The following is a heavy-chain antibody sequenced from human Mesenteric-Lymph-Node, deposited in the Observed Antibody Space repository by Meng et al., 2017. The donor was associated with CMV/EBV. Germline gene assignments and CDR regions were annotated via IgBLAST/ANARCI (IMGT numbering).Heavy chain of an antibody. CDR1: GINFRNYP. CDR2: ISHDGNYE. J-gene: IGHJ4*02. V-gene: IGHV3-30*04. Sequence: CADSGINFRNYPMRWVRQDPGKGMEWVALISHDGNYEYFADSMKGRFTISRNNSKNTMSLQMNSLRLEDTAVYYCATYRSGWYYFDHWGQGTLVTVSS. CDR3: ATYRSGWYYFDH. D-gene: IGHD6-19*01.